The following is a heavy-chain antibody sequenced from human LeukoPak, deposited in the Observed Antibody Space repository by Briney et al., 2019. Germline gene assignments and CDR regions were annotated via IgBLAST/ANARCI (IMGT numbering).Heavy chain of an antibody. CDR2: INPNSGGT. CDR1: GYTFTGYY. J-gene: IGHJ4*02. D-gene: IGHD6-19*01. V-gene: IGHV1-2*04. CDR3: ARDNSSGSLGFDY. Sequence: GASVKVSCKASGYTFTGYYMHWVRQAPGQGLEWMGWINPNSGGTNYAQKFQGWVTMTRDTSISTAYMELSRLRSDDTAVYYCARDNSSGSLGFDYWGQGTLVTVSS.